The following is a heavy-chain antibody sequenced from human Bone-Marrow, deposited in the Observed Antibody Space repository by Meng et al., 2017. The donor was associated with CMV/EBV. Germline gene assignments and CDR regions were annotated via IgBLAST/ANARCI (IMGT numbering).Heavy chain of an antibody. CDR3: ARKGRYSSSWYYYYYYYGMDV. V-gene: IGHV4-31*02. CDR2: IYYSGST. J-gene: IGHJ6*02. Sequence: GYYWSWIRQHPGKGLEWIGYIYYSGSTYYNPSLKSRVTISVDTSKNQFSLKLSSVTAADTAVYYCARKGRYSSSWYYYYYYYGMDVWGQGTTVTVSS. CDR1: GYY. D-gene: IGHD6-13*01.